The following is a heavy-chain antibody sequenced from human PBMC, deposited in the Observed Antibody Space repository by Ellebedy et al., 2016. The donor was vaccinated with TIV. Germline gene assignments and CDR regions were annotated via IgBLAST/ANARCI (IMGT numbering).Heavy chain of an antibody. Sequence: GESLKISCAASGFTFNDYTMNWVRQAPGKGLEWVSLISWDGGSTNYADSVKGRFTISRDNSKNSLYLQMNSLRTEDTALYYCAKDSSTSNPYYGMDVWGQGTTVTVSS. J-gene: IGHJ6*02. V-gene: IGHV3-43*01. CDR3: AKDSSTSNPYYGMDV. D-gene: IGHD1-26*01. CDR1: GFTFNDYT. CDR2: ISWDGGST.